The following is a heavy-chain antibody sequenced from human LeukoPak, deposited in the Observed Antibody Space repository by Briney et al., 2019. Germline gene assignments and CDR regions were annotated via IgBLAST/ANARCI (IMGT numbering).Heavy chain of an antibody. CDR1: GFTFSSYE. D-gene: IGHD4-11*01. Sequence: GGSLRLSCAASGFTFSSYEMNWVCQAPGKGLEWVLYVSRGGDTKYYADSVKGRFTVSRDNARNSMYLQMNSLRAEDTAVYYCARTTMTRRFDYWGQGTLVTVSS. V-gene: IGHV3-48*03. J-gene: IGHJ4*02. CDR2: VSRGGDTK. CDR3: ARTTMTRRFDY.